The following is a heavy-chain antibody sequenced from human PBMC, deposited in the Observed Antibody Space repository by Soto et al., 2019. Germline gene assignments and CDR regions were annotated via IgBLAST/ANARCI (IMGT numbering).Heavy chain of an antibody. Sequence: SETLSLTCTVSGGSISSYYWSWIRQPPGKGLEWIGYIYYSGSTNYNPSLKSRVTISVDTSKNQFSLKLSSVTAADTAVYYCARDILGYYYGMDVWGQGTTVTVSS. V-gene: IGHV4-59*01. CDR2: IYYSGST. D-gene: IGHD3-16*01. CDR1: GGSISSYY. J-gene: IGHJ6*02. CDR3: ARDILGYYYGMDV.